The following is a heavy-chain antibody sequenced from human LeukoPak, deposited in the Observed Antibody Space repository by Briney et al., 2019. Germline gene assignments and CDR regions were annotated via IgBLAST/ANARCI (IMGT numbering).Heavy chain of an antibody. J-gene: IGHJ4*02. CDR2: ISGSGGST. Sequence: GASLRLSCAASGFTFSSYAMSWVRQAPGKGLEWVSAISGSGGSTYYADSVKGRFTISRDNSKNTLYLQMNSLRAEDTAVYYCAKPLRFSKDYFDYWGQGTLVTVSS. V-gene: IGHV3-23*01. CDR3: AKPLRFSKDYFDY. D-gene: IGHD3-3*01. CDR1: GFTFSSYA.